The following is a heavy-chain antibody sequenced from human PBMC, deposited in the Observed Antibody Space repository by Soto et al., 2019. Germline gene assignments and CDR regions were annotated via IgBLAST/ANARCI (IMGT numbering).Heavy chain of an antibody. CDR3: AKSMGGTANGMDV. D-gene: IGHD2-15*01. CDR1: GFTFSSYS. Sequence: PGGSLRLSCAASGFTFSSYSMNWVRQAPGKGLEWVSCISSSSSTIDYADSVKGRFTISRDNAKNSLYLQMNSLRAEDTALYYCAKSMGGTANGMDVWGQGTTVTVSS. V-gene: IGHV3-48*04. CDR2: ISSSSSTI. J-gene: IGHJ6*02.